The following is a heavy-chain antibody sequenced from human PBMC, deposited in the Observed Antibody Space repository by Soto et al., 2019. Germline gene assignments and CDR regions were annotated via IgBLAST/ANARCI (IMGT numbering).Heavy chain of an antibody. Sequence: QVQLVQSGAEVKTPGSSVKGSCKASGGTFSSFLMGWVRQAPGQGHEWMGGIIPVFGTATYAQKFQGRVTITADYSTSTVYMELGGLKSDDAAVYYCILDCTSMSCYGYLGVDVWGQGTTVTVSS. CDR1: GGTFSSFL. CDR2: IIPVFGTA. D-gene: IGHD2-2*01. V-gene: IGHV1-69*01. J-gene: IGHJ6*02. CDR3: ILDCTSMSCYGYLGVDV.